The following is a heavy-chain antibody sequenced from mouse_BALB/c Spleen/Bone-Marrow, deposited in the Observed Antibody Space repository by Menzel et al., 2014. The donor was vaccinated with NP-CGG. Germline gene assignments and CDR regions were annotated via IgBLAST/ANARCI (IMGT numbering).Heavy chain of an antibody. CDR2: FYPGSGSI. J-gene: IGHJ4*01. V-gene: IGHV1-62-2*01. CDR1: GYNFSDYI. CDR3: ARHEDLDIRRRLGAMDY. Sequence: QVQLQHSGAELVKPGASVRLSCKASGYNFSDYIIYWVKQRSGQGLEWIGWFYPGSGSIKYNEKFKDKATLTADKSSRTVYMELSRLTSEDSAVYFCARHEDLDIRRRLGAMDYWGQGTSVTVSS. D-gene: IGHD2-12*01.